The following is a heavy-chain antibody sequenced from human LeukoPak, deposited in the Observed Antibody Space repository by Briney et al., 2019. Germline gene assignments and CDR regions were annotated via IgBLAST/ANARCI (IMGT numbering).Heavy chain of an antibody. CDR2: VNPNNGDT. CDR3: ARDSRVTNGDY. D-gene: IGHD3-10*01. J-gene: IGHJ4*02. Sequence: ASVKASCKXSGYTFTGYYMHWVRQAPGQGLEWVGLVNPNNGDTKYSQKFQGRVTMTRDTSVNTAFMELSRLRSDDTAVYYCARDSRVTNGDYWGQGTLVTVSS. V-gene: IGHV1-2*02. CDR1: GYTFTGYY.